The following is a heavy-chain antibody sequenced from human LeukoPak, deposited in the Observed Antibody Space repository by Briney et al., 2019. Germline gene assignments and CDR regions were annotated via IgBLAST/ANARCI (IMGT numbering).Heavy chain of an antibody. D-gene: IGHD6-13*01. CDR2: IYYSGST. J-gene: IGHJ6*02. V-gene: IGHV4-59*01. CDR1: GGSISSYY. Sequence: SETLSLTCTVSGGSISSYYWRWIRQPPGEGLGWIGYIYYSGSTNYNPSLKSRVTISVDTSKNQFSLKLSSVTAADTAVYYCARGSSSWTYYYGMDVWGQGTTVTVSS. CDR3: ARGSSSWTYYYGMDV.